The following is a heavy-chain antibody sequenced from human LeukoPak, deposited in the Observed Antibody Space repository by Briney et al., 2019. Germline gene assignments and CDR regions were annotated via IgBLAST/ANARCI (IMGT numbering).Heavy chain of an antibody. CDR2: ISYDGSNK. D-gene: IGHD3-10*01. CDR3: AKDGDGSADY. CDR1: GFTFSSYG. V-gene: IGHV3-30*18. Sequence: GGSLRLSCAASGFTFSSYGMHWVRQAPGKGLEWVAVISYDGSNKYYADSVKGRFTNSRDNSKNTLYLQMNSLRAEDTAVYYCAKDGDGSADYWGQGTLVTVSS. J-gene: IGHJ4*02.